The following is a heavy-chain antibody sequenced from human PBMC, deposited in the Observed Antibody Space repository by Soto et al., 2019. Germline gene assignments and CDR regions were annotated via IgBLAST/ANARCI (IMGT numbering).Heavy chain of an antibody. J-gene: IGHJ4*02. D-gene: IGHD3-22*01. CDR3: TRVRDSNDY. CDR2: IRSSGRSI. CDR1: GFTFSSYE. V-gene: IGHV3-48*03. Sequence: GGSLRLSCVGSGFTFSSYEMNWVRQAPGKGLGWVSNIRSSGRSINYADSVKGRFTISRDNAKNSLYLQMNSLRAEDTAVYYCTRVRDSNDYWGQGTLVTVSS.